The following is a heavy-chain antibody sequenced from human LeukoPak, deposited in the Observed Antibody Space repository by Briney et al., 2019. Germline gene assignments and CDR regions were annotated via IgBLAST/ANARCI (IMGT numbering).Heavy chain of an antibody. V-gene: IGHV3-74*01. CDR2: INSDGSST. CDR1: GFTFSSYW. CDR3: AKGGPQFFDY. J-gene: IGHJ4*02. D-gene: IGHD5-24*01. Sequence: GGSLRLSCAASGFTFSSYWMHWVRQAPGKGLVWVSRINSDGSSTKYADSVKGRFTISRDSSKSTLYLQMNSLRAEDTAVYFCAKGGPQFFDYWGQGSLVTVSS.